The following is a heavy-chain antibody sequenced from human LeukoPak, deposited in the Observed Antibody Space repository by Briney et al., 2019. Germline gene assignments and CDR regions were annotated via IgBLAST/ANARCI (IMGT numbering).Heavy chain of an antibody. CDR3: AKDMDTAMVIVGGY. CDR2: ISGSGGST. Sequence: GGSLRLSCAASGFTFSNYWMSWVRQAPGKGLEWVSAISGSGGSTYYADSVKGRFTISRDNSKNTLYLQMNSLRAEDTAVYYCAKDMDTAMVIVGGYWGQGTLVTVSS. D-gene: IGHD5-18*01. CDR1: GFTFSNYW. J-gene: IGHJ4*02. V-gene: IGHV3-23*01.